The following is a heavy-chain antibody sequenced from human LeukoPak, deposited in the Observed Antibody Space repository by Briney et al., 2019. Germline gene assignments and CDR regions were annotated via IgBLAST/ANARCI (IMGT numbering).Heavy chain of an antibody. CDR1: GFTFSDYY. CDR2: ISSSGSTI. CDR3: AREEHYRRYFAL. Sequence: PGGSLRLSCAASGFTFSDYYMSWIRQAPGKGLEWVSYISSSGSTIYYADSVKGRFTISRDNSKNTLYLQMNTLGAEDTAVYFCAREEHYRRYFALWGRGTLVTVSS. V-gene: IGHV3-11*01. D-gene: IGHD3-16*02. J-gene: IGHJ2*01.